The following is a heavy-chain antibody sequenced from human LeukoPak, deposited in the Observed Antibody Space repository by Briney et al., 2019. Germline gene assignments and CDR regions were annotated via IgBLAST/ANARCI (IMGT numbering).Heavy chain of an antibody. CDR1: GFTFSSFG. CDR2: ISYDGTNK. D-gene: IGHD6-6*01. CDR3: AKRAAYSRSSLVLPFDAFDL. V-gene: IGHV3-30*18. J-gene: IGHJ3*01. Sequence: PGGSLRLSCAASGFTFSSFGMHWVRQAPGKGLEWVAVISYDGTNKYYADSVKGRFTISRDNSKNTLYLQMNSLRAEDTAVYYCAKRAAYSRSSLVLPFDAFDLWGQGTMVTVSS.